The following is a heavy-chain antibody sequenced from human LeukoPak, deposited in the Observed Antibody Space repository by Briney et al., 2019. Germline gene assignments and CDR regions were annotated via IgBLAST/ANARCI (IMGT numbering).Heavy chain of an antibody. CDR2: INPNSGGT. Sequence: ASVKVSCKASGYTFTSYYMHWVRQAPGQGREGMGWINPNSGGTNYAKKFQGRVTMTRDTSISTAYMELSRLRSDDTAVYYCARGGIAARLYYYYMDVWGKGTTVTVSS. J-gene: IGHJ6*03. CDR3: ARGGIAARLYYYYMDV. V-gene: IGHV1-2*02. CDR1: GYTFTSYY. D-gene: IGHD6-6*01.